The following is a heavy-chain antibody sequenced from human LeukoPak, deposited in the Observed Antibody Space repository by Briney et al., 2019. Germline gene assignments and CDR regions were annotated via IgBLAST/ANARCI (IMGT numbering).Heavy chain of an antibody. CDR2: INHKWRT. J-gene: IGHJ5*02. D-gene: IGHD3-10*01. Sequence: SETLSLTCAVYGGSFSGYYWSWIRQPPGKGLEGIGEINHKWRTKYNPSLKSRVTISVDTSKNQFSLKLSSVTAADTAVYYCARVIGGYGSGSYYIALFRRSDPWGQGTLVTVSS. V-gene: IGHV4-34*01. CDR1: GGSFSGYY. CDR3: ARVIGGYGSGSYYIALFRRSDP.